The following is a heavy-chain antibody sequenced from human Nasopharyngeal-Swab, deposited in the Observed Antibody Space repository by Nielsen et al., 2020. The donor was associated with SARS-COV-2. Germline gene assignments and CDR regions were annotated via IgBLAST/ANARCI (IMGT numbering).Heavy chain of an antibody. CDR2: IYPYDSNT. V-gene: IGHV5-51*01. CDR1: GYSFSSSW. Sequence: GESLKISCKGSGYSFSSSWIGWVRQMPGKGLEWMGLIYPYDSNTRYSPSFQGQVTISADKSISTTYLQWRSLKDSDTAMYYCARLHFASGPFDYWGQGTLVTVSS. CDR3: ARLHFASGPFDY. D-gene: IGHD6-19*01. J-gene: IGHJ4*02.